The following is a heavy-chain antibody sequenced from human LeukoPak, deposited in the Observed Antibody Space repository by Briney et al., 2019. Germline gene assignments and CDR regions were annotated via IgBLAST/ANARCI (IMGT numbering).Heavy chain of an antibody. J-gene: IGHJ4*02. CDR3: AKTGNYNWNGFDY. CDR1: RFTFSNYG. Sequence: GGSLRLSCAASRFTFSNYGMHWVRQAPGKGLECVAIISYDGSNKYYADSVKGRFTISRDNSKNTLYLQMNSLRVEDSAVYYCAKTGNYNWNGFDYWGQGTLVTVSS. D-gene: IGHD1-20*01. CDR2: ISYDGSNK. V-gene: IGHV3-30*18.